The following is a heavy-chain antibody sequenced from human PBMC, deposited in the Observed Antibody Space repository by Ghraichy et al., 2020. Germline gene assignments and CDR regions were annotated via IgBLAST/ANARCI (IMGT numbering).Heavy chain of an antibody. CDR2: INHSGST. Sequence: SETLSLTCAVYGGSFSGYYWSWIRQPPGKGLEWIGEINHSGSTNYNPSLKSRVTISVDTSKNQFSLKLSSVTAADTAVYYCANLPGLRFLEWLSPPAQRYYYGMNVWGQGTTVTVSS. J-gene: IGHJ6*02. V-gene: IGHV4-34*01. D-gene: IGHD3-3*01. CDR3: ANLPGLRFLEWLSPPAQRYYYGMNV. CDR1: GGSFSGYY.